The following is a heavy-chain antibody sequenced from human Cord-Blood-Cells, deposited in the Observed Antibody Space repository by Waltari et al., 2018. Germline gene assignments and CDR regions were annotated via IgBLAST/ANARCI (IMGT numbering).Heavy chain of an antibody. V-gene: IGHV4-34*01. D-gene: IGHD6-6*01. Sequence: QVQLQQWGAGLLKPSETLSLTCAVYGGSFSGYYWSWIRQPPGKGLEWIGEINHSESTNYNPSLKSRVTISVDTSKNQFSLKLSSVTAADTAVYYCATSSSSSVGYWGQGTLVTVSS. CDR2: INHSEST. J-gene: IGHJ4*02. CDR3: ATSSSSSVGY. CDR1: GGSFSGYY.